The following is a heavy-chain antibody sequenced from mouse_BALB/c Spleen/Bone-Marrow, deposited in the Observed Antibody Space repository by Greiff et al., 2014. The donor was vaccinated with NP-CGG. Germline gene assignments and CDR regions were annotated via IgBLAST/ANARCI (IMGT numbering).Heavy chain of an antibody. CDR2: FDPENGDT. CDR3: NARGDYDFDYFDY. J-gene: IGHJ2*01. Sequence: VQLKESGAELVRSGASVKLSCTASGFNIKDYYMHWVKQRPEQGLEWIGWFDPENGDTEYAPKFQGKATMTADTSSNTAYLQLSSLTSEDTAVYYCNARGDYDFDYFDYWGQGTTLTVSS. V-gene: IGHV14-4*02. D-gene: IGHD2-4*01. CDR1: GFNIKDYY.